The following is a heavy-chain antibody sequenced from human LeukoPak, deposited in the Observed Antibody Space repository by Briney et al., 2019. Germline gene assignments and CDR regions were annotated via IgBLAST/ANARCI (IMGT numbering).Heavy chain of an antibody. D-gene: IGHD6-13*01. CDR2: IWDDGSNQ. V-gene: IGHV3-33*01. Sequence: PGGSLRLSCAASGFAFSRYGMHWVRQAPGKGLEWVAVIWDDGSNQKYADSAKGRFTISRDNSKNTLYLQMNSLRAEDTAVYYCVRGRGSSWYFDYWGQGTLVTVSP. CDR3: VRGRGSSWYFDY. J-gene: IGHJ4*02. CDR1: GFAFSRYG.